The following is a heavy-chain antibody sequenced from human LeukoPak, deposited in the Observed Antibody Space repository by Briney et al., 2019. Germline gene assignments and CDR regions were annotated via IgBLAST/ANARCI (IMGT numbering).Heavy chain of an antibody. CDR2: ISGSGGST. CDR1: GFTFSSYA. J-gene: IGHJ4*02. CDR3: ARSISRGYSYGHYYFDY. D-gene: IGHD5-18*01. Sequence: GGSLRLSCAASGFTFSSYAMSWVRQAPGKGLEWVSAISGSGGSTYYADSVKGRFTISRDNSKNTLYLQMNSLRAEDTAVYYCARSISRGYSYGHYYFDYWGQGTLVTVSS. V-gene: IGHV3-23*01.